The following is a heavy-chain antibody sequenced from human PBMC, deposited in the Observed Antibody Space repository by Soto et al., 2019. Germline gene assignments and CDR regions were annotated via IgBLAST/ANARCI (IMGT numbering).Heavy chain of an antibody. J-gene: IGHJ5*02. CDR2: IIPIFGTA. Sequence: QVQLVQSGAEVKKPGSSVKVSCKASGGTFSSYAISWVRQAPGQGLEWMGGIIPIFGTANYAQKFQGRVTITADKSTSTAYMELSSLRSEDTAVYYCARDGGVEHRSGGSCYSSPWGQGTLVTVSS. D-gene: IGHD2-15*01. V-gene: IGHV1-69*06. CDR1: GGTFSSYA. CDR3: ARDGGVEHRSGGSCYSSP.